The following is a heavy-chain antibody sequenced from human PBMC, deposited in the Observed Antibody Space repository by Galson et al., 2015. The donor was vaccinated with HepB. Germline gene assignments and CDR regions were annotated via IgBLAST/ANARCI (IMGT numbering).Heavy chain of an antibody. CDR3: ARDLSPHLLIAAVVGDAFDI. Sequence: SVKVSCKASGYTFTSYYMHWVRQAPGQGLEWMGIINPSGGSTSYAQKFQGRVTMTRDTSTSTVYMELSSLRSEDTAVYYCARDLSPHLLIAAVVGDAFDIWGQGTMVTVSS. D-gene: IGHD6-13*01. J-gene: IGHJ3*02. V-gene: IGHV1-46*01. CDR2: INPSGGST. CDR1: GYTFTSYY.